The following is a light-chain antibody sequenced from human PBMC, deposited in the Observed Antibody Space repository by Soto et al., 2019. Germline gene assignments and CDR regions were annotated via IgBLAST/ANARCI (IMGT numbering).Light chain of an antibody. Sequence: DIQMTQSPSTLSASIGDRVTVTCRASQSIGTWLAWYQQKPGKAPKLLIYRASSLESGVPSRFSGSGSGAEFTLTISSLHPDDSATYFCQQYDDSSPTFGQGTKLEIK. CDR3: QQYDDSSPT. V-gene: IGKV1-5*03. CDR2: RAS. CDR1: QSIGTW. J-gene: IGKJ2*01.